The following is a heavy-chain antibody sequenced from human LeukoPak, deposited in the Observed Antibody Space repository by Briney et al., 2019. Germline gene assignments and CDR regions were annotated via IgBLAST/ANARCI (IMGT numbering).Heavy chain of an antibody. D-gene: IGHD1-14*01. CDR2: IGPTGFDR. CDR1: GLTFSTSG. Sequence: GGSLRLSCTTSGLTFSTSGLNWVRQAPGKGLEWVASIGPTGFDRYHADSIKGRFTISRDNANNFLYLQMDSLRAEDTAVYYCATETNGRHYDYWGQGTLLTVSS. V-gene: IGHV3-21*06. CDR3: ATETNGRHYDY. J-gene: IGHJ4*02.